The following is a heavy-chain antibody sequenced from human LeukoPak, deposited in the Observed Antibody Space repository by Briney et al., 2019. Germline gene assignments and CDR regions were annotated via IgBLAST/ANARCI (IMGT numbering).Heavy chain of an antibody. V-gene: IGHV3-30*02. D-gene: IGHD5-12*01. CDR1: GFSFSNYG. Sequence: GGSLRLSCAASGFSFSNYGMHWVRQAPGKGLEWLAFIRYDGSNKYYADSVKGRFTISRDNAKNSLYLQMNSLRAEDTALYYCAKDYSGSFNWFDPWGQGTLVTVSS. CDR2: IRYDGSNK. J-gene: IGHJ5*02. CDR3: AKDYSGSFNWFDP.